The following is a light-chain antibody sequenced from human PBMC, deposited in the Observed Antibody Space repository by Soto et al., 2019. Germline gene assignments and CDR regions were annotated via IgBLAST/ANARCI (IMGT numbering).Light chain of an antibody. CDR3: QKYDSDPCT. V-gene: IGKV1-27*01. CDR2: AAS. CDR1: QGINNY. J-gene: IGKJ3*01. Sequence: DIQMTQSPSSLSASVGDRVTVTCRASQGINNYLSWYQHKPGEVPNLLIYAASTLHSGVPYRFSGSGSGTDFTLTISSLQPEDVATYYCQKYDSDPCTFGPGTKVDIK.